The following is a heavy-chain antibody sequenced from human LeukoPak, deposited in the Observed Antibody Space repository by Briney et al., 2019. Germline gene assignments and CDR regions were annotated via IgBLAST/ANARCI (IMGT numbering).Heavy chain of an antibody. V-gene: IGHV3-30*02. Sequence: GGSLRLSCATSGFSFNKYGMSWVRQAPGKGLEWVAYIRYDGSDKHYGDSVKGRFTISRDDSKNTLYLQMSSLRAEDTAVYYCAKDWDYNFWSKYDAWDQGILVTVSS. CDR1: GFSFNKYG. CDR3: AKDWDYNFWSKYDA. CDR2: IRYDGSDK. J-gene: IGHJ5*02. D-gene: IGHD3-3*01.